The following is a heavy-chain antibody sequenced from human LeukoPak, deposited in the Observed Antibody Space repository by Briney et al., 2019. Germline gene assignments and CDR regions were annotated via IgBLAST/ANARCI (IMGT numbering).Heavy chain of an antibody. CDR2: ISAYNGNT. CDR1: GYTFTSYG. Sequence: VASVKVSCKASGYTFTSYGISWVRQAPGQGLEWMGWISAYNGNTNYAQKLQGRVTMTTDTSTSTAYMELRSLRSDDTAVYYCARGGLSNYYGSGSYYSDAFDIWGQGTMVTVSS. CDR3: ARGGLSNYYGSGSYYSDAFDI. V-gene: IGHV1-18*01. D-gene: IGHD3-10*01. J-gene: IGHJ3*02.